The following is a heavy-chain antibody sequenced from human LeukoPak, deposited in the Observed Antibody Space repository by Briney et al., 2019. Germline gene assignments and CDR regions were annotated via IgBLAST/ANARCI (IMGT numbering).Heavy chain of an antibody. J-gene: IGHJ4*02. Sequence: GGSLRLSCAASGFTFSSSAMSWVRQAPGKGLEWVSTISGSGDRTYYTDSVKGRFTISRDNSKNTLYLQMNSLRAEDTAVYYCARLSGSLDYWGQGTLVTVSS. CDR2: ISGSGDRT. V-gene: IGHV3-23*01. D-gene: IGHD3-10*01. CDR3: ARLSGSLDY. CDR1: GFTFSSSA.